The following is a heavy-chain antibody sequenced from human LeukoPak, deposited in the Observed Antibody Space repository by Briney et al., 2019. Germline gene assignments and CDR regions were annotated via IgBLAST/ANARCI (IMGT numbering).Heavy chain of an antibody. CDR1: GFTFNTYS. CDR2: ISYDGSNK. D-gene: IGHD6-13*01. V-gene: IGHV3-30*03. Sequence: GGSLRLSCVVSGFTFNTYSMNWVRQAPGKGLEWVAVISYDGSNKYYADSVKGRFTISRDNSKNTLYLQMNSLRAEDTAVYYCARDLIAAAGTGGYFQHWGQGTLVTVSS. J-gene: IGHJ1*01. CDR3: ARDLIAAAGTGGYFQH.